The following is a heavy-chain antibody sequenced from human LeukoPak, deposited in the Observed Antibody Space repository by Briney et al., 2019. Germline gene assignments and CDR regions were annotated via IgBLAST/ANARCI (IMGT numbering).Heavy chain of an antibody. CDR3: ARDLFQYSSSWHDLTEYYFDY. J-gene: IGHJ4*02. CDR2: VIPIFCSA. Sequence: GASVKVSCKASGGAPRSYSISWVGQAPGQRREGGGGVIPIFCSANYAQKFQGRVTITTDESTSTAYMELSSLRSEDTAVYYCARDLFQYSSSWHDLTEYYFDYWGQGTLVTVSS. D-gene: IGHD6-13*01. CDR1: GGAPRSYS. V-gene: IGHV1-69*05.